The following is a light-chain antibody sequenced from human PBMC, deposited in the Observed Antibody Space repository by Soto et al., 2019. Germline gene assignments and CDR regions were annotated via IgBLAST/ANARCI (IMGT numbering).Light chain of an antibody. CDR3: QVWGSGGDQVV. CDR1: NIGSKS. CDR2: DDI. V-gene: IGLV3-21*02. Sequence: SYELTQPPSVSVAPGQTARITCGGNNIGSKSVHWYQQKPGQAPVLVVYDDIDRPSGIPERFSGSNSGNTATLTISRVEAGDEADYYCQVWGSGGDQVVFGGGTKVTVL. J-gene: IGLJ2*01.